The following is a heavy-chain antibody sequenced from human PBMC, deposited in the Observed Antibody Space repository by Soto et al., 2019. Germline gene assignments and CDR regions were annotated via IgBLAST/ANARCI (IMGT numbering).Heavy chain of an antibody. J-gene: IGHJ4*02. CDR2: ISANNGNA. V-gene: IGHV1-18*01. CDR1: GYTFTSYG. Sequence: ASVKVSCKASGYTFTSYGISWARQAPGQGLEWVGWISANNGNAHYARKLQGRVTLTTDTSTTTAYMELRSLRSDDTAKYYCARKHMGAHVDDWGQGTLVTVSS. CDR3: ARKHMGAHVDD. D-gene: IGHD2-21*01.